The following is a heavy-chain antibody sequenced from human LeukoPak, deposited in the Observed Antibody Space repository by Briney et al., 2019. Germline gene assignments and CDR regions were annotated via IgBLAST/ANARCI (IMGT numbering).Heavy chain of an antibody. CDR3: ARDLFEEGSSLDY. Sequence: SETLSLTCTVSGASISSYYWSWIRQPPGKGLEWIGYIYHSGSTYYNPSLKSRVTISVDTSKNQFSLKLSSVTAADTAVYYCARDLFEEGSSLDYWGQGTLVTVSS. CDR2: IYHSGST. CDR1: GASISSYY. V-gene: IGHV4-4*08. J-gene: IGHJ4*02. D-gene: IGHD6-19*01.